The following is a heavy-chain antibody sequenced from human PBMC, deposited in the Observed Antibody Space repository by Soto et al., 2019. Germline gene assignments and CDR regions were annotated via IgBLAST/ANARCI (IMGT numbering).Heavy chain of an antibody. CDR1: GFTFSSYS. J-gene: IGHJ6*02. CDR3: ARDRYYDFWSGYYSYYYYGMDV. D-gene: IGHD3-3*01. CDR2: ISSSSSYI. V-gene: IGHV3-21*01. Sequence: PGGSLRLSCAASGFTFSSYSMPWVRQAPGKGLEWVSSISSSSSYIYYADSVKGRFTISRDNAKNSLYLQMNSLRGEDTAVYYCARDRYYDFWSGYYSYYYYGMDVWGQGNTVTVSS.